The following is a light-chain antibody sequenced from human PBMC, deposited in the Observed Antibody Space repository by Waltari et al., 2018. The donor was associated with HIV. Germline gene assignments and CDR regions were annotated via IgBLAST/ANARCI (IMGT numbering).Light chain of an antibody. CDR2: DNN. V-gene: IGLV1-51*01. J-gene: IGLJ3*02. Sequence: QSVLTQPPSVSAAPGQTVTISCSGSSPNIGSHSVSWYQQLPGTAPKLLIYDNNKRPSGIPDRFSGSKSGTSATVGITGLQTGDEADYYCGTWDSSLSAVFGGGTKLTVL. CDR3: GTWDSSLSAV. CDR1: SPNIGSHS.